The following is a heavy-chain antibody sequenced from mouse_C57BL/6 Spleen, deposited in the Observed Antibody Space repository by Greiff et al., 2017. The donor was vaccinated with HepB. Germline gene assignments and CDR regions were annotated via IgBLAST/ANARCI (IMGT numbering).Heavy chain of an antibody. CDR1: GFTFSDYY. CDR2: INYDGSST. D-gene: IGHD1-1*01. V-gene: IGHV5-16*01. J-gene: IGHJ2*01. Sequence: EVKLVESEGGLVQPGSSMKLSCTASGFTFSDYYMAWVRQVPEKGLEWVANINYDGSSTYYLDSLKSRFIISRGNAKNILYLQMSSLKSEDTATYYCARDSHYGSSQYYFDYWGQGTTLTVSS. CDR3: ARDSHYGSSQYYFDY.